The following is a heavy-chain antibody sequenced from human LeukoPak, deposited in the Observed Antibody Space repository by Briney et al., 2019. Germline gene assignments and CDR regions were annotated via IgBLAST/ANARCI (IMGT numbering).Heavy chain of an antibody. CDR3: AREGPYYDSSGYYLDALDI. CDR2: ISSSSSYI. J-gene: IGHJ3*02. CDR1: GFTFSNHA. Sequence: GGSLRLSCVASGFTFSNHAMTWVRQAPGKGLEWVSSISSSSSYIYYADSVKGRFTISRDNAKNSLYLQMNSLRAEDTAVYYCAREGPYYDSSGYYLDALDIWGQGTMVTVSS. D-gene: IGHD3-22*01. V-gene: IGHV3-21*01.